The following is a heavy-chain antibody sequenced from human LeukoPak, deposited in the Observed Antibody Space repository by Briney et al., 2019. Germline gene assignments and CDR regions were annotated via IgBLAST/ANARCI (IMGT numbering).Heavy chain of an antibody. CDR1: GFTFDDYA. Sequence: SGRSLRLSCAAAGFTFDDYAMHWVRQVPGKGLEWVSGISWNSGSIGYADSVKGRFTISRDNAKNSLYLQMNSLRAEDTAVYYCACENIVVAEAPFDYWGQGTLVTVSS. J-gene: IGHJ4*02. D-gene: IGHD2-21*01. CDR2: ISWNSGSI. V-gene: IGHV3-9*01. CDR3: ACENIVVAEAPFDY.